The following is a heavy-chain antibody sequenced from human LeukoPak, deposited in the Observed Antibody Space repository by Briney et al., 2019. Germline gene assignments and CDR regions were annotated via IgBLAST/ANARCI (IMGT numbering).Heavy chain of an antibody. CDR2: ISSSSSTI. Sequence: GGSLRLSCAASGFTFSSYSMNWVRQAPGKGLGWVSYISSSSSTIYYADSVKGRFTISRDNAKNSLYLQMNSLRAEDTAVYYCARVYSSSPSWGDYWGQGTLVTVSS. D-gene: IGHD6-13*01. V-gene: IGHV3-48*01. J-gene: IGHJ4*02. CDR1: GFTFSSYS. CDR3: ARVYSSSPSWGDY.